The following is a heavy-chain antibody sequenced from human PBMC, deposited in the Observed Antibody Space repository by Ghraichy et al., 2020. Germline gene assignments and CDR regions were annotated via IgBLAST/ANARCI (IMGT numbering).Heavy chain of an antibody. CDR1: GFTFSTYS. CDR2: IGGSSTHI. J-gene: IGHJ6*02. V-gene: IGHV3-21*06. D-gene: IGHD2-2*02. Sequence: GGSLRHSCAVSGFTFSTYSMNWVRQAPGKGLEWVSSIGGSSTHIYYADSVKGLFIISRDNAKNSLYLQMDSLRAEDTAVYYCARGGSDIDVVPAAIISMDVWGQGTTVTVSS. CDR3: ARGGSDIDVVPAAIISMDV.